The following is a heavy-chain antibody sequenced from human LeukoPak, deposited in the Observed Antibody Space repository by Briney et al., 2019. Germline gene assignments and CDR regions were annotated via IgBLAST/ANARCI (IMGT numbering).Heavy chain of an antibody. CDR2: IYYSGST. J-gene: IGHJ4*02. V-gene: IGHV4-59*01. D-gene: IGHD3-3*01. Sequence: SETLSLTCTVSGGSISSYYWSWIRQPPGKGPEWIGYIYYSGSTNYNPSLKSRVTISVDTSKNQFSLKLSSVTAADTAVYYCARGGGHDFWSGYGTYYFDYWGQGTLVTVSS. CDR3: ARGGGHDFWSGYGTYYFDY. CDR1: GGSISSYY.